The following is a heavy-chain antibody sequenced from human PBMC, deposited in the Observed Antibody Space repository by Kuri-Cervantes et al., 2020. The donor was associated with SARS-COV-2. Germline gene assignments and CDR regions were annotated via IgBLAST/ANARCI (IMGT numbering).Heavy chain of an antibody. D-gene: IGHD1-1*01. CDR1: GFTFSSYA. CDR2: IGTAGDT. CDR3: AKPLKNWNDGSDAFDI. J-gene: IGHJ3*02. Sequence: GGSLRLSCAASGFTFSSYAMSWVRQAPGKGLEWVSAIGTAGDTYYPGSVKGRFTISGDNSKNTLYLQMNSLRAEDTAVYYCAKPLKNWNDGSDAFDIWGQGTMVTVSS. V-gene: IGHV3-23*01.